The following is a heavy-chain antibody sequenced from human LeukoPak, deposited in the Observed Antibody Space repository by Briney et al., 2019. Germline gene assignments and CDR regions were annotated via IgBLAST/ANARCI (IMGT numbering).Heavy chain of an antibody. V-gene: IGHV3-23*01. CDR1: GFTFSSYA. CDR3: AKDTYYYDSSDC. J-gene: IGHJ4*02. CDR2: ISGSGDST. D-gene: IGHD3-22*01. Sequence: GGSLRLSCAASGFTFSSYAMSWVRQAPGKGLEWVSAISGSGDSTYYGDSVKGRFTISRDNSKNTLYLQMNSLRAEDTAVYYCAKDTYYYDSSDCWGQGTLVTVSS.